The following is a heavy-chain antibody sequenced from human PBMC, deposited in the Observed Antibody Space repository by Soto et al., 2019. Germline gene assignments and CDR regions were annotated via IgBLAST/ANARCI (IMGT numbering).Heavy chain of an antibody. D-gene: IGHD2-21*01. CDR1: GFPFNTYA. CDR2: TSIGGNI. Sequence: LRLSCEASGFPFNTYAMAWFRQVPGMGLEWVSTTSIGGNIDLAESVRGRFTVSRDNSKNTLYLQMTNLRVEDAAIYFCARDLRPGLIVPTKSGFDPWGQGTRVTVSS. CDR3: ARDLRPGLIVPTKSGFDP. V-gene: IGHV3-23*01. J-gene: IGHJ5*02.